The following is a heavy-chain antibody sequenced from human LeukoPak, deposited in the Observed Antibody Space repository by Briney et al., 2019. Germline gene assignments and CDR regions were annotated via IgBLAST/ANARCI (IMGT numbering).Heavy chain of an antibody. CDR1: GFTFTSFG. D-gene: IGHD3-9*01. J-gene: IGHJ4*02. V-gene: IGHV3-30*02. CDR2: IRNDGDVI. CDR3: AKSHVSTATGTGRYFDY. Sequence: AGGSLRLSCAASGFTFTSFGMQWVRQTPGKGLEWVAFIRNDGDVIYYADSVKGRFTISRDNSKHTVYLQMDSLRAEDTAVYYCAKSHVSTATGTGRYFDYWGQGTLVTVSS.